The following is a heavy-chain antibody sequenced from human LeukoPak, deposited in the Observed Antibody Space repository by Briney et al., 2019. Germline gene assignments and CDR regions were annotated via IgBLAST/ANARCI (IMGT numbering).Heavy chain of an antibody. CDR1: GFTFTNYG. CDR2: IEFDGSIK. D-gene: IGHD2-2*01. J-gene: IGHJ4*02. CDR3: ANHITVHCSRSRCSDY. Sequence: PGGSLRLSCAASGFTFTNYGMHWVRQAPGKGLEWVAFIEFDGSIKYSADSVKGRFTISRDNSKNTLYLQMNSLRPEDTALYYCANHITVHCSRSRCSDYWGQGTLVTVSS. V-gene: IGHV3-30*02.